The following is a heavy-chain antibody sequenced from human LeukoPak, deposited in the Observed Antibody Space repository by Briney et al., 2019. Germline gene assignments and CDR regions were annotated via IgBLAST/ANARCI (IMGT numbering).Heavy chain of an antibody. D-gene: IGHD3-22*01. CDR3: ARGRQDVTMIVVVMTAVSYYLDV. Sequence: PSETLSLTCAVYGGSFSGYYWTWIRQTPGKGLEWIGEMNPSGSTNYNPSLKSRVTISVDTSKNQFSLKLSSVTAADTAAYYCARGRQDVTMIVVVMTAVSYYLDVWGKGTTVTVS. CDR2: MNPSGST. J-gene: IGHJ6*03. V-gene: IGHV4-34*01. CDR1: GGSFSGYY.